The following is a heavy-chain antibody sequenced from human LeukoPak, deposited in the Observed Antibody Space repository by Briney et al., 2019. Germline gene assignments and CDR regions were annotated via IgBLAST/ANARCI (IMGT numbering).Heavy chain of an antibody. Sequence: GGSLRLSCAASGFTFSSYGMHWVRQAPGKGLEWVAVIWYDGSNKYYADSVKGRFTISGDNSKNTLYLQMNSLRAEDTAVYYCAKGGSGSYVMYYYYMDVWGKGTTVTVSS. V-gene: IGHV3-33*06. CDR2: IWYDGSNK. J-gene: IGHJ6*03. CDR1: GFTFSSYG. CDR3: AKGGSGSYVMYYYYMDV. D-gene: IGHD3-10*01.